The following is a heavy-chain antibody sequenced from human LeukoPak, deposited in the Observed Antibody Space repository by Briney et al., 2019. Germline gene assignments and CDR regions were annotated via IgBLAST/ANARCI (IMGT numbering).Heavy chain of an antibody. V-gene: IGHV3-11*04. CDR2: ISSSGCTI. J-gene: IGHJ4*02. D-gene: IGHD5-12*01. CDR1: GFTFSDYY. Sequence: PGGSLTLSCAASGFTFSDYYMSWIRQAPGKGLEWVSYISSSGCTIYYADSVKGRFTISRDNAKNSVYLQMNSLIAEDTAVYYCARGVRAAVRYSGYDYGPYFDYWGQGTLVTVSS. CDR3: ARGVRAAVRYSGYDYGPYFDY.